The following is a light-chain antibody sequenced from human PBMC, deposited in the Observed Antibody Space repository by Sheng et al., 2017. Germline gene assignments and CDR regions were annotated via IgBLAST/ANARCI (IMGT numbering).Light chain of an antibody. CDR2: GAS. V-gene: IGKV3-20*01. Sequence: EIVLTQSPGTLSLSPGERATLSCRASQSVSANYLAWYQQKPGQAPRLLIYGASSRATGIPDRFSGSESETDFTLTISSLQPEDFATYYCQQSYSTPWTFGQGTKVEIK. J-gene: IGKJ1*01. CDR1: QSVSANY. CDR3: QQSYSTPWT.